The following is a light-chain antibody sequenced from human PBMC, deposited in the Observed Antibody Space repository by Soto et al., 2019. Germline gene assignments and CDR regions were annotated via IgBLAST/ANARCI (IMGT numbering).Light chain of an antibody. V-gene: IGLV1-51*01. CDR1: SSNIGNNY. J-gene: IGLJ1*01. CDR3: GTWDSSLSAYV. Sequence: QSVLTQPHSVSAAPGQKVTISCSGSSSNIGNNYVSWYQQLPGTAPKLLIYDNNKRPSGIPGRFSGSKSGTSATLGITGLQTGDEADYYCGTWDSSLSAYVFGTGTKV. CDR2: DNN.